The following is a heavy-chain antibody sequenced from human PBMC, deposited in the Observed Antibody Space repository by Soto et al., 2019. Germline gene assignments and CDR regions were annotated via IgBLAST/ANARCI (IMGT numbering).Heavy chain of an antibody. CDR1: GGSISSGGYS. Sequence: SETLSLTCAVSGGSISSGGYSWSWIRQPPGKGLEWIGYIYHSGSTYYNPSLKSRVTISVDRSKNQFSLKLSSVTAADTAVYYCARDGTYYDSSGSDALDIWGQGTMVTVSS. CDR3: ARDGTYYDSSGSDALDI. J-gene: IGHJ3*02. CDR2: IYHSGST. V-gene: IGHV4-30-2*01. D-gene: IGHD3-22*01.